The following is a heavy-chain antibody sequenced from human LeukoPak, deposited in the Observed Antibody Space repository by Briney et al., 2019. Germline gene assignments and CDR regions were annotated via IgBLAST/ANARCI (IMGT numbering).Heavy chain of an antibody. D-gene: IGHD4-11*01. J-gene: IGHJ4*02. Sequence: ASVKVSCKASGGTFSSYAISWVRQAPGQGLEWMGRIIPILGIANYAQKFQGRVTITADKSTSTAYMELSSLRSEDTAVYYCARDRPTVPSGYWGQGTLVTVSS. CDR2: IIPILGIA. CDR3: ARDRPTVPSGY. CDR1: GGTFSSYA. V-gene: IGHV1-69*04.